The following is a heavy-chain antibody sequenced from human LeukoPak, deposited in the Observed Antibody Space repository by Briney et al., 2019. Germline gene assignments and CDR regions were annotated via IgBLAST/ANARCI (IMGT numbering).Heavy chain of an antibody. J-gene: IGHJ4*02. CDR1: GFTFSLYW. CDR3: ARDKGGMVPFDY. Sequence: PGGSLRLSCAASGFTFSLYWMTWVRQSPGKGLEWVADINPDGSQKYSVDSVKGRFTIARDDAKNSLYLQMNSLRAEDTAVYFCARDKGGMVPFDYWGQGTLVTVSS. CDR2: INPDGSQK. V-gene: IGHV3-7*01. D-gene: IGHD3-10*01.